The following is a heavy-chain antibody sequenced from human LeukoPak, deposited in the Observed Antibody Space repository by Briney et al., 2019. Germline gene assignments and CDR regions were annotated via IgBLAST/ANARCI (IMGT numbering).Heavy chain of an antibody. D-gene: IGHD6-13*01. CDR3: ASGRQLGY. CDR2: IKEDGSEK. V-gene: IGHV3-7*01. Sequence: PGGSLRLYCSASRFTFSNYWMSWVRQAPGKGLEWVANIKEDGSEKYYVDSVKGRFTISRDNARNSLYLQMNSLRAEDTAVYYCASGRQLGYWGQGTLVTVSS. J-gene: IGHJ4*02. CDR1: RFTFSNYW.